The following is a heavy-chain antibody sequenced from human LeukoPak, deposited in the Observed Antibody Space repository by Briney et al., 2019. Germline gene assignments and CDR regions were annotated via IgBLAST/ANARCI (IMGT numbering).Heavy chain of an antibody. CDR1: GGSISSSSYY. Sequence: SETLSLTCTVSGGSISSSSYYWGWIRQPPGKGLEWIGSIYYSGSTHYNPSLKSRVTISVDTSKNQFSLKLSSVTAADTAVYYCATPIINGYYDSSGYYFDYWGQGTLVTVSS. CDR2: IYYSGST. V-gene: IGHV4-39*07. CDR3: ATPIINGYYDSSGYYFDY. D-gene: IGHD3-22*01. J-gene: IGHJ4*02.